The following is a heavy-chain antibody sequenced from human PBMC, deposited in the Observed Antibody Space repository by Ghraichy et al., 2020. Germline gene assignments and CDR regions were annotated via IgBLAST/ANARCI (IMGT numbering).Heavy chain of an antibody. CDR2: ISYDGSNK. V-gene: IGHV3-30*18. CDR1: GFTFSSYG. CDR3: AKDRLAAADYYYNLDV. D-gene: IGHD6-13*01. Sequence: GGSLRLSCAASGFTFSSYGMHWVRQAPGKGLEWVAVISYDGSNKYYADSVKGRFTISRDNSKNTLYLQMNSLRAEDTAVYYCAKDRLAAADYYYNLDVWGQGTTVTVSS. J-gene: IGHJ6*02.